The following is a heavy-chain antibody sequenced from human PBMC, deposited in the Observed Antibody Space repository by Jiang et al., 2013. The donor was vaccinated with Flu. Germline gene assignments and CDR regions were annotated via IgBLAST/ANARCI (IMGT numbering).Heavy chain of an antibody. CDR2: ISYDGSNK. CDR1: GFRFSNYA. CDR3: AREGYDFSPDF. J-gene: IGHJ4*02. Sequence: SLRLSCAASGFRFSNYAMHWVRQAPGKGLEWVAVISYDGSNKYSADSVKGRFTISRDNSKNTMYLQMDSLRTEDTAVYYCAREGYDFSPDFWGQGTLVTVSS. V-gene: IGHV3-30*04. D-gene: IGHD3-3*01.